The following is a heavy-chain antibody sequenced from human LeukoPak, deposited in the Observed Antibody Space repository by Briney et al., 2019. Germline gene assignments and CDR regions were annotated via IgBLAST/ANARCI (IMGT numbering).Heavy chain of an antibody. CDR2: IVAGGGST. CDR3: AKGYCSDGYCGTDY. Sequence: GGSLSLSCAASGFRFRSYVMNGVRQAPGKGLEWVSSIVAGGGSTYYADSVKGRFTISRDNSKNTLYLQMNSLRVEDTAVYYCAKGYCSDGYCGTDYWGQGTLVNVSS. CDR1: GFRFRSYV. J-gene: IGHJ4*02. V-gene: IGHV3-23*01. D-gene: IGHD2-15*01.